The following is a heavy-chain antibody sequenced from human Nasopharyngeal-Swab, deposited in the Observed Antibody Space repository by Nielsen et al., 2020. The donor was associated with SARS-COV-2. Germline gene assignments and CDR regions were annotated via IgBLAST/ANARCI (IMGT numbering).Heavy chain of an antibody. V-gene: IGHV2-70*11. Sequence: SGPTLVKPTQTLTLTCTLSEFSLQTRGMSVSWIRQPPGKALEWLARIDWDDDKYYNTSLKNRLTIFKDASKNQVVLTMTNMDPVDTATYYCARMTLGADVDAATVNYYYQGMDVWGQGTTVTVSS. CDR3: ARMTLGADVDAATVNYYYQGMDV. CDR1: EFSLQTRGMS. CDR2: IDWDDDK. D-gene: IGHD5-18*01. J-gene: IGHJ6*02.